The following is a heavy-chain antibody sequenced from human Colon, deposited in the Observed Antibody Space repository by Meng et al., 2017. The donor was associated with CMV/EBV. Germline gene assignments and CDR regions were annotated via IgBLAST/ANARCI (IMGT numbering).Heavy chain of an antibody. CDR3: ARELARGGY. CDR1: GYTFTNFG. J-gene: IGHJ4*02. V-gene: IGHV1-18*01. CDR2: ISPYNGDT. Sequence: QVQLVQSGAEVKMPGASLKFSFKTSGYTFTNFGISWVRPAPGQGLEWMAYISPYNGDTNYARRFQGRVALTTDTSTSTVYMELGSLTSDDTAMYYCARELARGGYWGQGTLVTVSS.